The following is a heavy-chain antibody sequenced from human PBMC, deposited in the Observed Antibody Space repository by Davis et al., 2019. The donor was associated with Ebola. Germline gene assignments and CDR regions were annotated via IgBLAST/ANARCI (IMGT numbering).Heavy chain of an antibody. D-gene: IGHD6-6*01. CDR3: ARSEYYNGQDV. CDR2: IHPERLTI. Sequence: PGGSLRLSCAASGFNFSEYCMHWVREVPGKGLLWVADIHPERLTIRYAESVRGRFTVSRDNVRRMLFLQMNSVGPDDTAVYYCARSEYYNGQDVWGQGTRVTVSS. J-gene: IGHJ6*02. CDR1: GFNFSEYC. V-gene: IGHV3-74*01.